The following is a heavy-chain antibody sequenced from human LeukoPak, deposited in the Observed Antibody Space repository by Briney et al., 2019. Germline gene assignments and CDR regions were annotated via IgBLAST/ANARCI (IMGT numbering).Heavy chain of an antibody. D-gene: IGHD3-22*01. V-gene: IGHV3-66*01. CDR3: ARGGNYYDRSGYYSGQAFDI. Sequence: PGGSLRLSCAASGFTVSSRYISWVRQAPAKGLEWVSVIYPGGNTYYADSVKGRFTISRDNSKNSLYLQMKSLRAEDTAVYYCARGGNYYDRSGYYSGQAFDIWGQGTMVTVSS. J-gene: IGHJ3*02. CDR1: GFTVSSRY. CDR2: IYPGGNT.